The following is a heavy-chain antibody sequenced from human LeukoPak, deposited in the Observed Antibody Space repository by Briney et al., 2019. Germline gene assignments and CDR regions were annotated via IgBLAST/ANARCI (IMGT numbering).Heavy chain of an antibody. D-gene: IGHD6-19*01. J-gene: IGHJ4*02. V-gene: IGHV4-39*07. CDR2: IYYSGST. Sequence: SETLSLTCTVSGGSISSSSYYWGWIRQPPGKGLEWIGSIYYSGSTYYNPSLKSRVTISVDTSKNQFSLKLSSVTAADTAVYYCAREFLWRLVRWGQGTLVTVSS. CDR3: AREFLWRLVR. CDR1: GGSISSSSYY.